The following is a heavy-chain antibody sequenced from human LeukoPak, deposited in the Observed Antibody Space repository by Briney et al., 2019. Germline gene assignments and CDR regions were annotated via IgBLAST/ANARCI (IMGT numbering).Heavy chain of an antibody. Sequence: PGGSLRLSCAASGFTVSSNFMSWVRQAPGKGLEWVSVIYGGGNTYYADSVKGRFTISRDSSKNTLFLQMNSLRAEDTAVYYCAREGAGYSSGWSDYWGQGTLVTVSS. V-gene: IGHV3-66*01. CDR1: GFTVSSNF. J-gene: IGHJ4*02. D-gene: IGHD6-19*01. CDR3: AREGAGYSSGWSDY. CDR2: IYGGGNT.